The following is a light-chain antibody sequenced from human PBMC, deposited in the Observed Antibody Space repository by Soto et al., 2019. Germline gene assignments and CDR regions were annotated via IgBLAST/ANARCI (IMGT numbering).Light chain of an antibody. CDR1: GGSIATNY. CDR2: EDY. J-gene: IGLJ3*02. Sequence: NFMLTQPHSVSESPGKTVIISCTGSGGSIATNYVQWYQQRPGSAPTTVIYEDYQRPSGVPDRFSGSIDSSSNSASLTISGLKTEDEADYYCQSYDNNNWVFGGGTKLTVL. V-gene: IGLV6-57*02. CDR3: QSYDNNNWV.